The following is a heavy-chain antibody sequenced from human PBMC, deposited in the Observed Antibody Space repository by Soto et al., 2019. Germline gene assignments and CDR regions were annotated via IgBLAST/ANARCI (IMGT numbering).Heavy chain of an antibody. CDR3: AKLVVAAGSDY. V-gene: IGHV3-23*01. Sequence: EVQLLESGGGLVQPGGSLRLSCAASGFTFSSYGMSWVRQAPGKGLEWVSSIGASGGSTYYADSVKGRFTISRDNSKNTVYLQMNSPSAEDTAPYYCAKLVVAAGSDYWGRGTLVTVSS. CDR1: GFTFSSYG. J-gene: IGHJ4*02. D-gene: IGHD6-13*01. CDR2: IGASGGST.